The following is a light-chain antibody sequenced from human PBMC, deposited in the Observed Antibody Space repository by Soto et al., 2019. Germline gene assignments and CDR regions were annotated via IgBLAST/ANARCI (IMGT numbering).Light chain of an antibody. Sequence: EIVLTQSPGTLSLSPGERATLSCRASQGVSSSYLAWYQQRPGQAPRLLIYGGSSRATGIPVRFSGSGSETDFTLTISRLEPEDFALYYCQQYGSSAPITFGQGTRLEIK. J-gene: IGKJ5*01. CDR3: QQYGSSAPIT. CDR1: QGVSSSY. CDR2: GGS. V-gene: IGKV3-20*01.